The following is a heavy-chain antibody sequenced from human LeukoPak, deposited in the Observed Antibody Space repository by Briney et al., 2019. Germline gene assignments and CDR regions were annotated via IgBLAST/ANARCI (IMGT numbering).Heavy chain of an antibody. V-gene: IGHV3-7*01. CDR3: ARDEYGDYPFDP. CDR2: VKQDGSEK. CDR1: GFTFSSYW. D-gene: IGHD4-17*01. Sequence: GGSLRLFCAASGFTFSSYWMSWGRQALGKGLEGVANVKQDGSEKYYVDSVKCRFTISRDNAKTSLYLQMNSLRAEDTAVYYCARDEYGDYPFDPWGQGTLVTVSS. J-gene: IGHJ5*02.